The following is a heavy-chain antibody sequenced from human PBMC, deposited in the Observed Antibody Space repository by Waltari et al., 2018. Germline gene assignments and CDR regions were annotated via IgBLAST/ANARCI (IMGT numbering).Heavy chain of an antibody. V-gene: IGHV4-59*08. J-gene: IGHJ5*02. CDR2: IDHSGNT. CDR1: GGSMSNYY. D-gene: IGHD3-10*01. CDR3: ARGWRSPLSP. Sequence: QVQLQESGPGLVKSSETLSLTCSFSGGSMSNYYWSWIRQPPGKGLEWIGYIDHSGNTNYNPALKSRVTISIETSKNQFSLKLISVTAADTAVYYCARGWRSPLSPWGQGMLVTVSS.